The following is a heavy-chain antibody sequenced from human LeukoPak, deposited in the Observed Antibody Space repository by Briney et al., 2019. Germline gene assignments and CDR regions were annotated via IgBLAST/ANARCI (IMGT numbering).Heavy chain of an antibody. D-gene: IGHD3-10*01. J-gene: IGHJ4*02. Sequence: SVKVSCKASGGTFSSYAISWVRQAPGQGLEWMGGIIPIFGTANYAQKFQGRVTITADKSTSTAYMELSSLRSEDTAVFYCARDGYYGSGIHYRRYFEYWGQGTLVTVSS. CDR1: GGTFSSYA. CDR2: IIPIFGTA. CDR3: ARDGYYGSGIHYRRYFEY. V-gene: IGHV1-69*06.